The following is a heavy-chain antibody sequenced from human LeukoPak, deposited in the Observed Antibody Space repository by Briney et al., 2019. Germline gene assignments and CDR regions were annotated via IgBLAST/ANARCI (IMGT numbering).Heavy chain of an antibody. CDR2: ISSSSSYI. Sequence: GGSLRLSCAASGFTFSSYSMNWVRQAPGKGLEWVSSISSSSSYIYYAGSVKGRFTISRDNAKNSLYLQMNSLRAEDTAVYYCARGGDDSSGYYWRGYYYYYYMDVWGKGTTVTVSS. V-gene: IGHV3-21*01. D-gene: IGHD3-22*01. CDR3: ARGGDDSSGYYWRGYYYYYYMDV. J-gene: IGHJ6*03. CDR1: GFTFSSYS.